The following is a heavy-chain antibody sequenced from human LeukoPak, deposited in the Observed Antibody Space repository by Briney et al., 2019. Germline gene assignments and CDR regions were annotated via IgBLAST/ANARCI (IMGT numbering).Heavy chain of an antibody. V-gene: IGHV3-23*01. CDR1: GFTFSSYA. Sequence: GGSLRLSCAASGFTFSSYAVSWVRQAPGKGLEWVSAISGSGGGTYYADSVKGRFTISRDNSKNTLYLQMNSLSTEDTAVYYCAKTTTRYSSGRYPGWPVDYWGQGTLVTVSS. D-gene: IGHD6-19*01. CDR3: AKTTTRYSSGRYPGWPVDY. CDR2: ISGSGGGT. J-gene: IGHJ4*02.